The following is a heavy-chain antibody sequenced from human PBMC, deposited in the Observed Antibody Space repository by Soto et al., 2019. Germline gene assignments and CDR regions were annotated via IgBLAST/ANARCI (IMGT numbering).Heavy chain of an antibody. D-gene: IGHD5-18*01. Sequence: GSLRLSCAASGFTFSSYAMSWVRQAPGKGLEWVSTITGSGGGTYYADSVKGRFTISRDNSKNTLYLQMNSLRAEDTAVYYCAKEGPTWIQLWLDVWGKGTTVTVSS. CDR3: AKEGPTWIQLWLDV. CDR1: GFTFSSYA. CDR2: ITGSGGGT. J-gene: IGHJ6*04. V-gene: IGHV3-23*01.